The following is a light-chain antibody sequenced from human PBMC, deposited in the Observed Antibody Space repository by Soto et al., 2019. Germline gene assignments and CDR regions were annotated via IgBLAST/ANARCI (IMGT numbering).Light chain of an antibody. CDR1: SSNIGSNT. Sequence: QSVLTQPPSASGTPGQRVTISCSGSSSNIGSNTVNWYQQLPGTAPKLLIYSNNQRPSGVPDRFSVSKSGTSAYLAISGLQSEEEADYDCAAWDDSLNALVFGGGTKVTVL. CDR2: SNN. V-gene: IGLV1-44*01. J-gene: IGLJ3*02. CDR3: AAWDDSLNALV.